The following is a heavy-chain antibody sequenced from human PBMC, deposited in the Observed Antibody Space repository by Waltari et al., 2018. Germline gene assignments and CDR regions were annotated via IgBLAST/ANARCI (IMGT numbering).Heavy chain of an antibody. CDR1: GFTFSSYA. CDR2: ISGSGGST. D-gene: IGHD3-3*01. Sequence: EVQLLESGGGLVQPGGSLRLSCAASGFTFSSYAMSWVRQAPGKGLEWVSAISGSGGSTYYADSVKGRFTISRDKSKNTLYLQRNSLRAEDTAVYYCARGPLRGVVIVGWDFDPWGQGTLVTVSS. V-gene: IGHV3-23*01. J-gene: IGHJ5*02. CDR3: ARGPLRGVVIVGWDFDP.